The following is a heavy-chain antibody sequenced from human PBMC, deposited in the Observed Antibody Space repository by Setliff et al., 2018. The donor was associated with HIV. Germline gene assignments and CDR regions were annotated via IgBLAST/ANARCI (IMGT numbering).Heavy chain of an antibody. Sequence: LGESLKISCQGSGYRFTSYWIAWVRQMPGKGLEWMGIIYPGDSDTRYSPSFQGQVTISVDKSITTAYLQWSSLKASDTAMYYCARHVLVTRDVRYFDYWGQGTLVTVSS. V-gene: IGHV5-51*01. D-gene: IGHD2-21*02. CDR1: GYRFTSYW. J-gene: IGHJ4*02. CDR2: IYPGDSDT. CDR3: ARHVLVTRDVRYFDY.